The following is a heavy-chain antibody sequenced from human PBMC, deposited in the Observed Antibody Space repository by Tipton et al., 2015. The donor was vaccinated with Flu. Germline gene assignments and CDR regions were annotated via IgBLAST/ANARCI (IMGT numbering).Heavy chain of an antibody. D-gene: IGHD3-10*01. CDR1: GGSISTYY. J-gene: IGHJ4*02. V-gene: IGHV4-4*07. CDR3: ARATRYGSGSYYPFDY. CDR2: IYSSGNT. Sequence: LRLSCTVSGGSISTYYWSWIRQPAGEGLEWVGRIYSSGNTNYNPSLKSRVTMSVDTSKNQFFLQLSVVTAGDTAVYFCARATRYGSGSYYPFDYWGQGTVVTVSS.